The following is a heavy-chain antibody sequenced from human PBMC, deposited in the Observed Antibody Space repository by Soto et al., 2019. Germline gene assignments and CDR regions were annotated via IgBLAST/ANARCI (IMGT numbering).Heavy chain of an antibody. J-gene: IGHJ4*02. D-gene: IGHD5-12*01. V-gene: IGHV3-33*01. CDR1: GFTFSSYG. Sequence: GGSLRLSCAASGFTFSSYGMHWVRQAPGKGLEWVAVIWYDGSNKYYADSVKGRFTISRDNSKNTLYLQMNSLRAEDTAVYYCARDTTIDTTDPPGYWGRGTLDTVSS. CDR2: IWYDGSNK. CDR3: ARDTTIDTTDPPGY.